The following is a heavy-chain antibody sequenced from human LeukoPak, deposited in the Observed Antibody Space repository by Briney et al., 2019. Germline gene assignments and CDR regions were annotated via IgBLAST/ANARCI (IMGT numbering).Heavy chain of an antibody. V-gene: IGHV3-23*01. CDR1: GFTFSSYA. CDR2: ISGSGGST. D-gene: IGHD6-19*01. Sequence: GSLRLSCAASGFTFSSYAMSWVRQAPGKGLEWVSAISGSGGSTYYADSVKGQFTISRDNSKNTLYLQMNSLRAEDTAVYYCAKDYSSGWHHYDYWGQGTLVTVSS. CDR3: AKDYSSGWHHYDY. J-gene: IGHJ4*02.